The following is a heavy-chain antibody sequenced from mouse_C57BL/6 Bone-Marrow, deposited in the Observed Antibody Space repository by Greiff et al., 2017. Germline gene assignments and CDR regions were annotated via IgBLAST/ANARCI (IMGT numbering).Heavy chain of an antibody. J-gene: IGHJ2*01. V-gene: IGHV5-9*01. CDR2: ISGGGGNT. CDR3: ARHSLLLYYFDY. Sequence: EVMLVESGGGLVKPGGSLKLSCAASGFTFSSYTMSWVRQTPEKRLEWVATISGGGGNTYYPDSVKGRFTISRDNAKNTLYLQMSSLRSEDTALYYCARHSLLLYYFDYWGQGTTLTVSS. D-gene: IGHD6-1*01. CDR1: GFTFSSYT.